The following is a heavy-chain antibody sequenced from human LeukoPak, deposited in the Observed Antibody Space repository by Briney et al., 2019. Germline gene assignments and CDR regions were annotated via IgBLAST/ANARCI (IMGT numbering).Heavy chain of an antibody. CDR2: ISSGSRTI. V-gene: IGHV3-48*01. Sequence: GGSLRLSCAASGFTFSGYSMNWVRQAPGKGLEWLSYISSGSRTIYYADSVKGRFTVSRDNARNSLFLRMNSLRAEDTAVYYCARESISGHRDFDYWGQGALVTVSS. D-gene: IGHD1-26*01. CDR3: ARESISGHRDFDY. J-gene: IGHJ4*02. CDR1: GFTFSGYS.